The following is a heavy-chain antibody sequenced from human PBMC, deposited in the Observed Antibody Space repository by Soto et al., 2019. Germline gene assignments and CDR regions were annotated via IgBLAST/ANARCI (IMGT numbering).Heavy chain of an antibody. J-gene: IGHJ6*02. V-gene: IGHV1-18*01. CDR3: AKDYTSDISSSHGMDV. CDR1: ADNFPGYG. CDR2: ISAYNGNT. D-gene: IGHD6-6*01. Sequence: ASVKVPWKASADNFPGYGISWVRQAPGEGLEWMGWISAYNGNTNYAQTLQGRVTMTTDTSTSTAYMELRRLGSDDTVVYCCAKDYTSDISSSHGMDVWGQGTTVTVSS.